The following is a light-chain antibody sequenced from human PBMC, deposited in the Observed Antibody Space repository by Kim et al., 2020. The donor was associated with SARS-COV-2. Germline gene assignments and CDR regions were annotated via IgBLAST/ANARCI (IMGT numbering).Light chain of an antibody. CDR2: WAS. V-gene: IGKV4-1*01. CDR3: QQYYSAPWA. CDR1: QSVLYSSNNKNC. J-gene: IGKJ1*01. Sequence: ATINCESSQSVLYSSNNKNCLAWYQQKPGQPPKLLIYWASTRESGVPDRFSGSGSGTDFTLTISGLQAEDVAVYYCQQYYSAPWAFGQGTKVDIK.